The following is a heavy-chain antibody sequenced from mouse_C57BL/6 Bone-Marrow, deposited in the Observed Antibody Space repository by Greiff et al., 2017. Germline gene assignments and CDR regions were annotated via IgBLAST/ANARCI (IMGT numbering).Heavy chain of an antibody. CDR2: IYPGSGST. D-gene: IGHD1-1*01. CDR3: AIDNGSRYAAWLAY. CDR1: GYTFTSYW. Sequence: QVQLQQPGAELVKPGASVKMSCKASGYTFTSYWITWVKQRPGQGLEWIGDIYPGSGSTNYNEKFKSKATLTVDTSSSTAYMQLGSLTLEDSAVDYCAIDNGSRYAAWLAYWGQGTLVTVSA. J-gene: IGHJ3*01. V-gene: IGHV1-55*01.